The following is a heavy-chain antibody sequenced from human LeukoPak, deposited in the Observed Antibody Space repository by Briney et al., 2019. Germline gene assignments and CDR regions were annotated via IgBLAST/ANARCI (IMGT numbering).Heavy chain of an antibody. V-gene: IGHV3-64*04. CDR3: AKQLGYCSDGSCYFPY. Sequence: GGSLRLSCSASGFTFSSYAMHWVRQAPGKGLEYVSAISPDGGNTYYADSVQGRFTISRDNSKSTLCLQMNSLRAEDTAVYYCAKQLGYCSDGSCYFPYWGQGTLVTVSS. J-gene: IGHJ4*02. CDR2: ISPDGGNT. D-gene: IGHD2-15*01. CDR1: GFTFSSYA.